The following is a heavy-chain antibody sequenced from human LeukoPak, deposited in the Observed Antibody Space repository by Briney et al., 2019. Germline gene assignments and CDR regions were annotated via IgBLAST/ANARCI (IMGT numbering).Heavy chain of an antibody. Sequence: GGSLRLSCAASGFTFSSYGMHWVRQAPGKGLEWVAVISYDGSNKYYADSVKGRFTISRDNSKNTLYLQMNSLRAEDTAVYYCATYPQEDFDYWGQGTLVTVSS. V-gene: IGHV3-30*03. D-gene: IGHD3-16*01. CDR1: GFTFSSYG. J-gene: IGHJ4*02. CDR2: ISYDGSNK. CDR3: ATYPQEDFDY.